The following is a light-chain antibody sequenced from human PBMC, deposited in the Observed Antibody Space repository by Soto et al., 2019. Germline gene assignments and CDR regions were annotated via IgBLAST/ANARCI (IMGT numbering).Light chain of an antibody. Sequence: EVVLTQSPGTLSLSPGERATLSCRASQYVDGNYLSWFQQKRGQPPRVLVFATSSRATGTPIRFSGSGSGTDFTLNISRVEPEDFAVYYCQQYGGSPPAYTFGLGTRLEI. J-gene: IGKJ2*01. CDR2: ATS. CDR1: QYVDGNY. V-gene: IGKV3-20*01. CDR3: QQYGGSPPAYT.